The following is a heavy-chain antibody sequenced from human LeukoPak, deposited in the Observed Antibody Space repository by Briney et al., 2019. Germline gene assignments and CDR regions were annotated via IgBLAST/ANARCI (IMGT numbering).Heavy chain of an antibody. CDR3: AKDNRRHYTSGPNPDSLH. CDR1: GFIFNNYA. Sequence: GGFLRLSCAGSGFIFNNYAMHWVRQPPGKGLEWVSGISWNSGSIDYADSVKGRFTISRDNAKNSLYLQMNSLRVEDTAFYYCAKDNRRHYTSGPNPDSLHWGQGALVTVSS. CDR2: ISWNSGSI. D-gene: IGHD6-19*01. J-gene: IGHJ4*02. V-gene: IGHV3-9*01.